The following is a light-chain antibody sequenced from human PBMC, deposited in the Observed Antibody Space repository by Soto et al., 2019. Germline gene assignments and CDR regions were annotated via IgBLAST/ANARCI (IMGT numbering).Light chain of an antibody. CDR1: QSISNW. CDR2: KTS. Sequence: DIQMTQSPSTLSASVGDRITITCRASQSISNWLAWYQQKPGKAPKVLIYKTSTLESGVPSRFSGSGSGTEFTLTISSLQPDDFATYYCHQYNSYPYSFGQGTKLQIK. J-gene: IGKJ2*03. CDR3: HQYNSYPYS. V-gene: IGKV1-5*03.